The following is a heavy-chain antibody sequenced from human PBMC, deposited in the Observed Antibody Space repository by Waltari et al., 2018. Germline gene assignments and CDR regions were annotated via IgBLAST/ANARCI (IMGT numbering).Heavy chain of an antibody. CDR1: GFTFSGYE. CDR2: ISSSGSTI. V-gene: IGHV3-48*03. J-gene: IGHJ4*02. CDR3: ARGDIAAGFDY. D-gene: IGHD6-25*01. Sequence: EVQLVESGGGLVQPGGSLRLSCAASGFTFSGYELNWVRQAPGKGLEWVSYISSSGSTIYYADSVKGRFTISRDNAKNSLYLQMNSLRAEDTAVYYCARGDIAAGFDYWGQGTLVTVSS.